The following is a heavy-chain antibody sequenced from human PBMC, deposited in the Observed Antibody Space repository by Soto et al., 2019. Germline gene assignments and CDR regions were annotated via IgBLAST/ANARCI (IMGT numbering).Heavy chain of an antibody. J-gene: IGHJ5*02. CDR2: ISSSSSTI. CDR1: GFTFSSYS. CDR3: ASNPGTVVVAAINWFDP. Sequence: EVQLVESGGGLVQPGGSLRLSCAASGFTFSSYSMNWVRQAPGKVLEWVSYISSSSSTIYYADSVKGRFTISRDNAKNSLYLQMNSLRAEDTAVYYCASNPGTVVVAAINWFDPWGQGTLVTVSS. D-gene: IGHD2-15*01. V-gene: IGHV3-48*01.